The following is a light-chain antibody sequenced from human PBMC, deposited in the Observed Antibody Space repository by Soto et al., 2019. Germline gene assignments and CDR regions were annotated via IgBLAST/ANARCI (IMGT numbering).Light chain of an antibody. CDR2: KAS. V-gene: IGKV1-5*03. Sequence: DIQMTQSPSTLSASVGDRVTITCRASQSISSWLAWYQQKPGKAPKLLTYKASSLESGVPSRFSGSGSGTEFTLTISSLQPDDFATYYCQQYNSYPPFGGGTKVDIK. CDR3: QQYNSYPP. CDR1: QSISSW. J-gene: IGKJ4*01.